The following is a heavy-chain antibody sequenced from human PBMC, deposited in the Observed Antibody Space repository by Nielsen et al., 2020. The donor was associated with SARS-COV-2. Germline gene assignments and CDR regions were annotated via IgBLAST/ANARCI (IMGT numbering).Heavy chain of an antibody. CDR1: GFTFDDYG. D-gene: IGHD5-12*01. V-gene: IGHV4-34*01. CDR3: ARVGWLRSYYYYYGMDV. CDR2: INHSGST. J-gene: IGHJ6*02. Sequence: GSLRLSCAASGFTFDDYGMSWVRQAPGKGLEWIGEINHSGSTNYNPSLKSRVTISVDTSKNQFSLKLSSVTAADTAVYYCARVGWLRSYYYYYGMDVWGQGTTVTVSS.